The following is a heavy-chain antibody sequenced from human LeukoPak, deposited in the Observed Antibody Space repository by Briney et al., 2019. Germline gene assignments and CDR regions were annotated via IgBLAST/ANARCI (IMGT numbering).Heavy chain of an antibody. CDR1: GYSFTTYW. J-gene: IGHJ3*02. CDR3: ASTSLEWLLYRTGYAFDI. Sequence: RGESLKISCKGSGYSFTTYWIGWVRQMPGKGLEWMGMIYPGDSDTRYSPSFQGQVTISADKSISTAYLQWSSLKASDTAMYYCASTSLEWLLYRTGYAFDIWGQGTMVTVSS. CDR2: IYPGDSDT. V-gene: IGHV5-51*01. D-gene: IGHD3-3*01.